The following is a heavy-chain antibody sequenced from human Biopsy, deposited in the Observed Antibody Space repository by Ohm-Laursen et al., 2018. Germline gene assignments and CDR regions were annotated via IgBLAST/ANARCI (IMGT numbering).Heavy chain of an antibody. CDR2: FRFEDRT. CDR1: GGSISNYF. D-gene: IGHD1-26*01. J-gene: IGHJ4*02. V-gene: IGHV4-59*01. CDR3: ALGGGSYVNFDY. Sequence: TLSLTCAVSGGSISNYFWTWIRQPPGKGLEWIGYFRFEDRTSYNSSLKSRVTISADTSKNQFSLRLSSVTAADTAVYYCALGGGSYVNFDYWGQGTLVNVSS.